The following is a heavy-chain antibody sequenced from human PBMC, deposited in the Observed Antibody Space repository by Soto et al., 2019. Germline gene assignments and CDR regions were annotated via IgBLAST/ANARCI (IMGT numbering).Heavy chain of an antibody. D-gene: IGHD3-22*01. V-gene: IGHV3-48*03. Sequence: GGSLRLSCAASGFSFSSYEMNWVRQAPGKGLEWISYISSSANRIYYADSVTRLFTFSKDNPKNSLYLQITSLTAEDTAVYYCASGLYDCNGYSYPWGQGTLVTVSS. CDR1: GFSFSSYE. J-gene: IGHJ5*02. CDR2: ISSSANRI. CDR3: ASGLYDCNGYSYP.